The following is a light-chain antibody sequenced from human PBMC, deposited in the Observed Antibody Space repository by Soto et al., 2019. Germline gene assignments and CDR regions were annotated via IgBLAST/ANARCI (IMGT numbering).Light chain of an antibody. V-gene: IGKV3-20*01. CDR1: QSVSSSSY. CDR3: QQYGSSPLT. Sequence: EIVLTQSPGTLSLSPGERATLSCRASQSVSSSSYLAWYQQKPGQAPRLLIYGASSRATGISDRFSGSGSGTDFTLTISRLEPEDFAVYYCQQYGSSPLTFGGGTKVEIK. J-gene: IGKJ4*01. CDR2: GAS.